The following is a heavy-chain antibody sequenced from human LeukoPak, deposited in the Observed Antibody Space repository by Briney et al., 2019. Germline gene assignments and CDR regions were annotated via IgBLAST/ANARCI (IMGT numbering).Heavy chain of an antibody. Sequence: GGSLRLSCAASGFSFSTSWMHWVRHTPEKGLVWVSRINSDGSNTIYADSVKGRFTISRDNAKNSLYLQMNSLRAEDTAVYYCAKRITMVRGGGHMDVWGKGTTVTISS. CDR2: INSDGSNT. D-gene: IGHD3-10*01. J-gene: IGHJ6*03. V-gene: IGHV3-74*01. CDR1: GFSFSTSW. CDR3: AKRITMVRGGGHMDV.